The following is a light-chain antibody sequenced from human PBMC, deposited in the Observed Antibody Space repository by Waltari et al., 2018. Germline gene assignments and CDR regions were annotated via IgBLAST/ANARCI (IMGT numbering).Light chain of an antibody. Sequence: DIQMTQSQPSLSAPLEDRATITCQASQDINNFLNWYQQKPGKAPKIVIYDASNLETGVPSTFSGGGSGTYYTFTITSLQPEDIATYYCEQHDNLPITFGQGTRLEI. CDR2: DAS. V-gene: IGKV1-33*01. CDR1: QDINNF. CDR3: EQHDNLPIT. J-gene: IGKJ5*01.